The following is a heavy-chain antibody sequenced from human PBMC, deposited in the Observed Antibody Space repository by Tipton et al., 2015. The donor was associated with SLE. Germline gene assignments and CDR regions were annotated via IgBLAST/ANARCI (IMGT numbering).Heavy chain of an antibody. Sequence: VKPSETLSLNCTVTGGSITNHYWSWIRQTPEKGLEWIGFIHYTGRTNYNPSLKSRVTISLDTSKNQVSLKLTSVTAADTAVYYCARGWYSRNWEWWFDPWGQGTLVTVSS. CDR2: IHYTGRT. CDR3: ARGWYSRNWEWWFDP. V-gene: IGHV4-59*11. CDR1: GGSITNHY. J-gene: IGHJ5*02. D-gene: IGHD6-13*01.